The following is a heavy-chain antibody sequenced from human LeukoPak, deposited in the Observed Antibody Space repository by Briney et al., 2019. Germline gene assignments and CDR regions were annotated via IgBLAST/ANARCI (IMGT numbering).Heavy chain of an antibody. J-gene: IGHJ6*02. CDR1: GYTFTGYY. Sequence: GASVKVSCKASGYTFTGYYMHWVRQAPGQGLEWMGWINPNSGGTNYAQKFQGRVTMTRDTSISTACMELSRLRSDDTAVYYCARVDTAMVDYYGMDVWGQGTTVTVSS. CDR2: INPNSGGT. D-gene: IGHD5-18*01. V-gene: IGHV1-2*02. CDR3: ARVDTAMVDYYGMDV.